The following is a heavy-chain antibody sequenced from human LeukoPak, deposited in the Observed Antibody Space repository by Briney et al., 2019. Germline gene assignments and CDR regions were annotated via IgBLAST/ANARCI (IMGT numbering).Heavy chain of an antibody. CDR3: ARDYYYDSSGYYRSPGGLQD. CDR2: IYYSGNT. Sequence: SETLSLTCIVSGGSISTSAYYWGWIRQPPGEGLQWIGSIYYSGNTYYNSSLKSRVTISVDTSTSQFSLRLSSVTAADTAVYYCARDYYYDSSGYYRSPGGLQDWGQGTLVTVSS. CDR1: GGSISTSAYY. J-gene: IGHJ4*02. V-gene: IGHV4-39*02. D-gene: IGHD3-22*01.